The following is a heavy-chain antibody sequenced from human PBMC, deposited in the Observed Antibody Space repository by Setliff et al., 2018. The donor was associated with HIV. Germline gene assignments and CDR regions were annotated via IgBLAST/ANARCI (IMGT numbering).Heavy chain of an antibody. CDR1: GYSFSTYW. Sequence: GESLKISCQGSGYSFSTYWIAWVRQMPGKGLEWMGVIFPGDSDARYSPSFQGPVTISADKSISTAYLQWSSLKASDTAMYYCARMIRIAVAGTRYFDYWGQGTLVTVSS. CDR3: ARMIRIAVAGTRYFDY. J-gene: IGHJ4*02. CDR2: IFPGDSDA. D-gene: IGHD6-19*01. V-gene: IGHV5-51*01.